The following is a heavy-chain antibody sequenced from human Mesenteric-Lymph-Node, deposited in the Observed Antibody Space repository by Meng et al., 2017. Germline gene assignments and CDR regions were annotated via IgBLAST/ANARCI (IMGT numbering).Heavy chain of an antibody. CDR1: GYTFTSYW. V-gene: IGHV5-51*01. CDR2: IYPGDSDT. Sequence: GESLKISCQGSGYTFTSYWIGWVRQMPGKGLEWMGIIYPGDSDTRYSPSFQGQVTISADKSISTAYLQWSSLKASDTAMYYCAGLYLAGGGWYGMDVWGQGTTVTVSS. CDR3: AGLYLAGGGWYGMDV. J-gene: IGHJ6*02. D-gene: IGHD2-15*01.